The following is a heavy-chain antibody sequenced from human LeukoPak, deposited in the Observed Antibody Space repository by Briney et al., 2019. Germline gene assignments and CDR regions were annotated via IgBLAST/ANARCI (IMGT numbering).Heavy chain of an antibody. Sequence: KPSQTLSLTCTVSGGSISSGGYYWSWIRQRPGKGLEWIGYIYYSGSTYYNPSLKSRVTISVDTSKNQFSLKLSSVTAADTAVYYCARDVYYYDSSGYAFDIWGQGTMVTVSS. J-gene: IGHJ3*02. CDR2: IYYSGST. D-gene: IGHD3-22*01. CDR3: ARDVYYYDSSGYAFDI. CDR1: GGSISSGGYY. V-gene: IGHV4-31*03.